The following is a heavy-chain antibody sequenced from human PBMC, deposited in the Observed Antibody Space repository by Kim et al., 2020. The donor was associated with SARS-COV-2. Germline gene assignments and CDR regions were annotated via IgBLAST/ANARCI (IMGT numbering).Heavy chain of an antibody. CDR1: GFTFGDYA. V-gene: IGHV3-9*01. CDR3: AKVGGSGSYYSLFDY. CDR2: ISWNSGSI. Sequence: GGSLRLSCAASGFTFGDYAMHWVRQAPGKGLEWVSGISWNSGSIGYADSVKGRFTISRDNAKNSLYLQMNSLRAEDTALYYCAKVGGSGSYYSLFDYWGQGTLVTVSS. D-gene: IGHD3-10*01. J-gene: IGHJ4*02.